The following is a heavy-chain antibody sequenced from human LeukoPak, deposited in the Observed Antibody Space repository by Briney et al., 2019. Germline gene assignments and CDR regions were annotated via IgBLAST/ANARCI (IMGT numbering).Heavy chain of an antibody. CDR1: GGSIGSYY. Sequence: MPSETLSLTCTVSGGSIGSYYWSWIRQPPGKGLEWIGHISYGGSTNYNPSLKSRVTISVDTSKNQFSLKLSSVTAADTAVYYCARGGSGYALNWFDPWGQGTLVTVSS. CDR3: ARGGSGYALNWFDP. J-gene: IGHJ5*02. CDR2: ISYGGST. V-gene: IGHV4-59*01. D-gene: IGHD5-12*01.